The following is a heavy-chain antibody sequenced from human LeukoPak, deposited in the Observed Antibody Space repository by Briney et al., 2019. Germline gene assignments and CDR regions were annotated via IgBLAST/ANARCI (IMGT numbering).Heavy chain of an antibody. CDR2: INPNSGGT. Sequence: GESLKISCKGSGYSFANYWIAWVRQAPGQGLEWMGWINPNSGGTNYAQKFQGRVTMTRDTSISTAYMELSRLRSDDTAVYYCARGPEPDYGSGNYYNADLIDYWGQGTLVTVSS. V-gene: IGHV1-2*02. CDR1: GYSFANYW. J-gene: IGHJ4*02. CDR3: ARGPEPDYGSGNYYNADLIDY. D-gene: IGHD3-10*01.